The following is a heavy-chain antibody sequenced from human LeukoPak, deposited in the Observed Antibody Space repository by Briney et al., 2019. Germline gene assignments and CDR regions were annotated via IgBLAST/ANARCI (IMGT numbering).Heavy chain of an antibody. Sequence: ASVKVSCKASGYTFTGYYMHWVRQAPGQGLEWMGWINPNSGGTNYAQKFQGRVTMTRDTSISTAYMELSRLRSDDTAVYYCARWFGESRYYYGMDVWGQGTTVTVSS. D-gene: IGHD3-10*01. J-gene: IGHJ6*02. V-gene: IGHV1-2*02. CDR1: GYTFTGYY. CDR3: ARWFGESRYYYGMDV. CDR2: INPNSGGT.